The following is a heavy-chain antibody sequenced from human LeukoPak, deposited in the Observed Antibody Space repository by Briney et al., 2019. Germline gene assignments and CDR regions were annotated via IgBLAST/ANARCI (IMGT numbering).Heavy chain of an antibody. J-gene: IGHJ4*02. D-gene: IGHD5-18*01. Sequence: GGSLRLSCAASGFTFSSYSMNWVRQAPGKGLEWVSSISSSSSYIYYADSVKGRFTISRDNAKNSLYLQMNSLRAEDTAVYYCARVGGYSYGYDYWGQGTLVTVSS. CDR2: ISSSSSYI. V-gene: IGHV3-21*01. CDR3: ARVGGYSYGYDY. CDR1: GFTFSSYS.